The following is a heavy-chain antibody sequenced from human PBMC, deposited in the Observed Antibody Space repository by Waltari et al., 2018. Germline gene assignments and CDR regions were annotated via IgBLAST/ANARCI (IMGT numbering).Heavy chain of an antibody. Sequence: QVQLQESGPGLVKPSETLSLTCTVSGDSISSYYWSWIRQPPGKGLEWIGYIYYSGSTNYNPSLKSRVTISVDTSKNQFSLKLSSVTAADTAVYYCARVPGFGELSRADAFDIWGQGTMVTVSS. CDR3: ARVPGFGELSRADAFDI. D-gene: IGHD3-10*01. V-gene: IGHV4-59*01. CDR1: GDSISSYY. CDR2: IYYSGST. J-gene: IGHJ3*02.